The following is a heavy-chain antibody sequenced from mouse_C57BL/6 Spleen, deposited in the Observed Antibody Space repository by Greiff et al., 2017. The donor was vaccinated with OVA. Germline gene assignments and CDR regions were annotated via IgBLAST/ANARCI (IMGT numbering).Heavy chain of an antibody. D-gene: IGHD4-1*02. J-gene: IGHJ4*01. CDR3: ARGSQLGRGAKGY. V-gene: IGHV2-2*01. CDR2: IWSCGST. CDR1: GFSLTSYG. Sequence: VHLVEPGPGLVQPSHSLSITCTVSGFSLTSYGVHWVRQSPGKGLEWLGVIWSCGSTDYNAAFISRLSICKDNSKSQVFFKMNSLRADETAIYYCARGSQLGRGAKGYWGQGTSVTVSS.